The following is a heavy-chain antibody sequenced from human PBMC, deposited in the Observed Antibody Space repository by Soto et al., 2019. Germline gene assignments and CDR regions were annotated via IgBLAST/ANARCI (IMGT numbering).Heavy chain of an antibody. CDR3: ARDPDYGDYVEPRFDP. J-gene: IGHJ5*02. Sequence: ASVKVSCKASGYTFTSYGISWVRQAPGQGLEWMGWISAYNGNTNYAQKLQGRVTMTTHTSTSTAYMELRSLRSDDTAVYYCARDPDYGDYVEPRFDPWGQGTLVTVSS. V-gene: IGHV1-18*01. D-gene: IGHD4-17*01. CDR2: ISAYNGNT. CDR1: GYTFTSYG.